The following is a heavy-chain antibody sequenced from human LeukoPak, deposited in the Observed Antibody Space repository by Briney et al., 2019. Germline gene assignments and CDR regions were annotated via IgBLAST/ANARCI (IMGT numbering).Heavy chain of an antibody. CDR2: INHSGST. CDR1: GGSFSGYY. J-gene: IGHJ4*02. V-gene: IGHV4-34*01. CDR3: ASERLVGYCSSTSCYGFPAGVDY. Sequence: SETLSLTCAVYGGSFSGYYWSSIRQPPGKGLEWIGEINHSGSTNYNPSLKSRVTISVDTSKNQFSLKLSSVTAADTAVYYCASERLVGYCSSTSCYGFPAGVDYWGQGTLVTVSS. D-gene: IGHD2-2*01.